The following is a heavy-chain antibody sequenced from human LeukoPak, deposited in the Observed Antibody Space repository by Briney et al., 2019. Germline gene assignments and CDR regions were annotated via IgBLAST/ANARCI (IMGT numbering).Heavy chain of an antibody. J-gene: IGHJ5*02. Sequence: SETLSLTXTVSGGSISSSSHYWGWIGQPPGKGLEWIGSIYYSGSTYYNPSLKSRVTISVDTSKNQFSLKLSSVTAANTAVYYYARHSSRYCSGGSCYFPFFDNWFDPWGQGTLVTVSS. CDR3: ARHSSRYCSGGSCYFPFFDNWFDP. D-gene: IGHD2-15*01. V-gene: IGHV4-39*01. CDR1: GGSISSSSHY. CDR2: IYYSGST.